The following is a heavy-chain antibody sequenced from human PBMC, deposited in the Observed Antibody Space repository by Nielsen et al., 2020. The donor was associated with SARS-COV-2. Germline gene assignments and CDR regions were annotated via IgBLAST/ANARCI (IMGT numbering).Heavy chain of an antibody. CDR1: GFSFSGYG. CDR3: ARDLELLTNYYALDY. J-gene: IGHJ4*02. D-gene: IGHD3-9*01. V-gene: IGHV3-30*03. CDR2: MSYDGSKK. Sequence: GGSLRLSCAASGFSFSGYGLHWVRQTPGKGLEWVAVMSYDGSKKYYADSVKGRFTISRDNSKNTLYLQMNSLKTEDTAVYYCARDLELLTNYYALDYWGQGTLVTVSS.